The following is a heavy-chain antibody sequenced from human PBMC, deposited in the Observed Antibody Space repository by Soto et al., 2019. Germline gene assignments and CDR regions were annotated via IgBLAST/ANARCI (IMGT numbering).Heavy chain of an antibody. Sequence: WASVKVSCKASGGTFSSYAISWVRQAPGQGLEWMGGIIPIFGTANYAQKFQGRVTITADESTSTAYMELSSLRSEDTAVYYCARALGYCSSTSCSQAAYYYYGMDVWGQGTTVTVS. CDR1: GGTFSSYA. V-gene: IGHV1-69*13. D-gene: IGHD2-2*01. CDR2: IIPIFGTA. J-gene: IGHJ6*02. CDR3: ARALGYCSSTSCSQAAYYYYGMDV.